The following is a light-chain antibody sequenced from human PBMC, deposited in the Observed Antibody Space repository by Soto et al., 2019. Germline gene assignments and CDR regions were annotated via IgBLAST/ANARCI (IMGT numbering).Light chain of an antibody. V-gene: IGLV2-11*01. J-gene: IGLJ1*01. CDR3: TSYTSSNTYV. CDR1: SSDVGGYNY. CDR2: DVS. Sequence: QSALTQPRSVSGSPGQSVTISCTGTSSDVGGYNYVSWYQQYAGKTPKLLIYDVSKRPSGVPDRFSGSKSGNTASLTISGLQAEDEADYYCTSYTSSNTYVFGGGTKVTVL.